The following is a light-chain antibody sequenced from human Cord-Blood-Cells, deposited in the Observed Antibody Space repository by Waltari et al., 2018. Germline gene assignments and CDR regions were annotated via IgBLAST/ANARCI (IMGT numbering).Light chain of an antibody. J-gene: IGLJ1*01. V-gene: IGLV2-14*01. CDR1: SSDVGGSNY. CDR3: SSYTSSSTYV. CDR2: EVS. Sequence: QSALTQHASVSGSPGQSITISCTGTSSDVGGSNYVSWYQQHPGKAPKLMIYEVSNRPSGVSNRFSGSKSGNTASLTISGLQAEDEADYYCSSYTSSSTYVFGTGTKVTVL.